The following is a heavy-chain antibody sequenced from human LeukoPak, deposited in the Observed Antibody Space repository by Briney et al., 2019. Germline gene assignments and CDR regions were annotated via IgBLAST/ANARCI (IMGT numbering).Heavy chain of an antibody. D-gene: IGHD4-17*01. Sequence: GESLKISCKGSGYSFTSYWIGWVRQMPGKGLEWMGIIYPGYSDTRYSPSFQGQVTISADKSISTAYLQWSRLKASDTAMYYCARSFYYGDFRDAFDIWGQGTMVTVSS. V-gene: IGHV5-51*01. CDR2: IYPGYSDT. CDR3: ARSFYYGDFRDAFDI. CDR1: GYSFTSYW. J-gene: IGHJ3*02.